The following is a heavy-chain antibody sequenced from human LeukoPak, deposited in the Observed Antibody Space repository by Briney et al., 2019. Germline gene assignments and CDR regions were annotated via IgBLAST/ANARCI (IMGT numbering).Heavy chain of an antibody. J-gene: IGHJ4*02. V-gene: IGHV3-21*01. CDR1: GFTFRSYS. Sequence: GGSLRLSCAASGFTFRSYSMNWVRQAPGKGLEWVSSISTSSSYIYYADSVKGRFTISRDDAKDLLYLQMNSLRAEDTAVYHCARDRSTNSYAEYFFDYWGQGTLVTVSS. CDR3: ARDRSTNSYAEYFFDY. CDR2: ISTSSSYI. D-gene: IGHD3-16*01.